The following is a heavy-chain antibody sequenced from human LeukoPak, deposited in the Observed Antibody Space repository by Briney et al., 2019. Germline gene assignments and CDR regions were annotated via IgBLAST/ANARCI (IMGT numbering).Heavy chain of an antibody. CDR3: ARLPAS. J-gene: IGHJ4*02. Sequence: AGGSLRLSCAASGFTFNSYAFNWVRQPPGKGLEWIGEINHSGSTNYNPSLKSRVTISVDTSKNQFSLKLSSVTAADTAVYYCARLPASWGQGTLVAVSS. CDR2: INHSGST. V-gene: IGHV4-34*01. CDR1: GFTFNSYA.